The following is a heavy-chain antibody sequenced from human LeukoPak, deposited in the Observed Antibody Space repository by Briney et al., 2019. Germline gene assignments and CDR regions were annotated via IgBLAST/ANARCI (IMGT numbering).Heavy chain of an antibody. J-gene: IGHJ5*01. V-gene: IGHV3-7*04. CDR1: GFSFGGHW. CDR3: ARVNWIGVLFDC. CDR2: INQNGSLT. D-gene: IGHD1-1*01. Sequence: GGSLRLSCVASGFSFGGHWMTWARQAPGKGLEWVATINQNGSLTYYVDSVEGRFTISRDNARKSLFLQMHSLRGEDVGVYYCARVNWIGVLFDCWGQGTPVTVSS.